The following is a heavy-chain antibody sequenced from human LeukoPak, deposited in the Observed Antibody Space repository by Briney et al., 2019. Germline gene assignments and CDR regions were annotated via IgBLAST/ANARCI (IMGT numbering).Heavy chain of an antibody. CDR1: GFTFSHHG. Sequence: PGGSLRLSCAASGFTFSHHGMNWVRQAPEKGLEWVSSISASGLMTYYADSVKGRFTVSRDNSKNSLYLQMSILTAADTAVYYCAKDRSIGTYYTFDHWGQGTLVTVSS. CDR2: ISASGLMT. J-gene: IGHJ4*02. CDR3: AKDRSIGTYYTFDH. V-gene: IGHV3-23*01. D-gene: IGHD1-26*01.